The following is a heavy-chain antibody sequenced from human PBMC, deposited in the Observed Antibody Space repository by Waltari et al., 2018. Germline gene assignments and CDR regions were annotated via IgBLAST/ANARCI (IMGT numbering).Heavy chain of an antibody. J-gene: IGHJ4*02. Sequence: QVQLEESGGGVVQPVKALRFYCAVSGFPFSTYAVHWVRQAPGKGLEWVAVISFDGSDKFYADCVKGRFTISRDNSKNTLYLQMNSLRAEDTAVYYCAMGYGSGSYAYWGQGSLVTVSS. CDR1: GFPFSTYA. CDR2: ISFDGSDK. CDR3: AMGYGSGSYAY. D-gene: IGHD3-10*01. V-gene: IGHV3-30*03.